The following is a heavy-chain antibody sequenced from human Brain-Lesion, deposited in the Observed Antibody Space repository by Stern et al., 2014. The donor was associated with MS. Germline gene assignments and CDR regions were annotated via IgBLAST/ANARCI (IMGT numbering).Heavy chain of an antibody. CDR3: ARDQRGITIFGVVTDYYYLGMDV. J-gene: IGHJ6*02. CDR1: GYIFTGYY. Sequence: QVQLVESGAEVKKPGASLKVSCKTSGYIFTGYYIHSVRHATGQGLESMALINPNHSGNKYAQKFQGRVTMSRDTSISTAYVELSSLTYDDTAVYYCARDQRGITIFGVVTDYYYLGMDVWGQGTTVTVSS. D-gene: IGHD3-3*01. V-gene: IGHV1-2*02. CDR2: INPNHSGN.